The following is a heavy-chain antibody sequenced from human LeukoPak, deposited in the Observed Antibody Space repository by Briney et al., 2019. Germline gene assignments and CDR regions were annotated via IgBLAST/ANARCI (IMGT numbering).Heavy chain of an antibody. CDR3: ARVVGGAYYYYYMDV. V-gene: IGHV1-18*01. J-gene: IGHJ6*03. Sequence: GASVKVSCKASGYTFTSYGISWVRQAPGQGLEWMGWTSAYNGNTNYAQKLQGRVTMTTDTSTSTAYMELRSLRSDDTAVYYCARVVGGAYYYYYMDVWGKGTTVTVSS. CDR2: TSAYNGNT. D-gene: IGHD3-16*01. CDR1: GYTFTSYG.